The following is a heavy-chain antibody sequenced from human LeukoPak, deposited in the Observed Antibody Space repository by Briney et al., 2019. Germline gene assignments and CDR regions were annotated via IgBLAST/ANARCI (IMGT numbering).Heavy chain of an antibody. D-gene: IGHD3-9*01. CDR3: ARTIGPGWSWFDP. CDR2: MNPNRGNT. J-gene: IGHJ5*02. Sequence: GASVTVSCTASGYTFTSYDIYWVRQAPRHGLEWMGLMNPNRGNTDYAQKFQGRVTMTRNTSISTAYMELSSLRSEETAVYYCARTIGPGWSWFDPWSQGDVITVSS. CDR1: GYTFTSYD. V-gene: IGHV1-8*02.